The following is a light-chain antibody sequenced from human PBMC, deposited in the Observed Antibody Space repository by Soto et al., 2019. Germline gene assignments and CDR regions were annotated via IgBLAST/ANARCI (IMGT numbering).Light chain of an antibody. Sequence: ESVLTQSPGSLSLSPGERATLSCRASQSVSSNYLAWYQHKPGQAPRLLIYGASSRATGIPDRFSGSGSATDFTLTISRLEPEDFAVYYCQHYGSSLSITFGQGTRLEIK. CDR1: QSVSSNY. V-gene: IGKV3-20*01. CDR3: QHYGSSLSIT. CDR2: GAS. J-gene: IGKJ5*01.